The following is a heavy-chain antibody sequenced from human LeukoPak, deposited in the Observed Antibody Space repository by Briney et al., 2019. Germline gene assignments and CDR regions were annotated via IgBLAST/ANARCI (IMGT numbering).Heavy chain of an antibody. CDR1: GVSISSSNSY. CDR2: IYYSGNT. J-gene: IGHJ4*02. Sequence: PSETLSLTCTVSGVSISSSNSYCGWIRQPPGKGLEWIGSIYYSGNTYYNASLKSQVSISIDTSKNQFSLRLTSVTAADTAVYYCAREENGDSRFDYWGQGTLVTVSS. V-gene: IGHV4-39*02. CDR3: AREENGDSRFDY. D-gene: IGHD4-17*01.